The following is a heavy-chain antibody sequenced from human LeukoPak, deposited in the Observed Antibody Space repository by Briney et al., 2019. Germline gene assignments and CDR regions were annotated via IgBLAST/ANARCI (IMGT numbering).Heavy chain of an antibody. Sequence: QTSGTLSLTCTVSGGCISSGDYYWSWIRQPPGKGLEWIGYIYYSGSTYYNPSLKSRVTISVDTSKNQFSLKLSSVTAADTAVYYCARDGWFGELFWFDPWGQGTLVTVSS. J-gene: IGHJ5*02. V-gene: IGHV4-30-4*01. CDR3: ARDGWFGELFWFDP. D-gene: IGHD3-10*01. CDR1: GGCISSGDYY. CDR2: IYYSGST.